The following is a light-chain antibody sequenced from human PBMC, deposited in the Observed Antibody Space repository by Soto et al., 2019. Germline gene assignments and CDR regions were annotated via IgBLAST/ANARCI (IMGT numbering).Light chain of an antibody. CDR2: DVS. CDR1: SSDVGGYNY. J-gene: IGLJ1*01. Sequence: QSALTQPHSVSGSPGQSVAISCTRTSSDVGGYNYVSWYQQHPGKAPKLMIYDVSKRPSGVPDRFSGSKSGNTASLTISGLQAEDEADYYCCSYAGSYSYVLGTGTKLTVL. CDR3: CSYAGSYSYV. V-gene: IGLV2-11*01.